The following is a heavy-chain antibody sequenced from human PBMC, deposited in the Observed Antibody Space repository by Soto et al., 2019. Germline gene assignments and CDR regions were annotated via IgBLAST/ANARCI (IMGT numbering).Heavy chain of an antibody. Sequence: EVHLVESGGGLVQRGGSLRLSCAASGFNFGIYSMNWVRQAPGKGLEWISYINGSSSTMYYAESVKGRFIISRDNAGNSLFMQMNRLRVADTAIYYCVRVDRFTCSGDRCFSDGLFLSWGQGTLVTVSS. J-gene: IGHJ5*02. CDR1: GFNFGIYS. CDR3: VRVDRFTCSGDRCFSDGLFLS. D-gene: IGHD2-15*01. V-gene: IGHV3-48*01. CDR2: INGSSSTM.